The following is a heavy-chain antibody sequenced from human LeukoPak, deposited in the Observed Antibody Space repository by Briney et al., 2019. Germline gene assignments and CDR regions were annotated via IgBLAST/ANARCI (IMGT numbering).Heavy chain of an antibody. D-gene: IGHD2-2*01. J-gene: IGHJ6*02. V-gene: IGHV1-18*01. Sequence: ASVKVSCKASGYTFTSYGISWVRQAPGQGLERMGWISAYNGNTNYAQKLQGRVTMTTDTSTSTAYMELRSLRSDDTAVYYCARESRYCSSTSCYSYYYYYGMDVWGQGTTVTVSS. CDR1: GYTFTSYG. CDR3: ARESRYCSSTSCYSYYYYYGMDV. CDR2: ISAYNGNT.